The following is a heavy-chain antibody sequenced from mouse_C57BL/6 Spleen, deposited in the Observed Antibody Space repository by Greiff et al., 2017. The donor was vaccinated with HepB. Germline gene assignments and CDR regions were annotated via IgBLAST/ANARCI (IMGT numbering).Heavy chain of an antibody. CDR2: IDPETGGT. J-gene: IGHJ2*01. V-gene: IGHV1-15*01. CDR3: TGLYGSRYYFDY. D-gene: IGHD1-1*01. CDR1: GYTFTDYE. Sequence: VQRVESGAELVRPGASVTLSCKASGYTFTDYEMHWVKQTPVHGLEWIGAIDPETGGTAYNQKFKGKAILTADKSSSTAYMELRSLTSEDSAVYYCTGLYGSRYYFDYWGQGTTLTVSS.